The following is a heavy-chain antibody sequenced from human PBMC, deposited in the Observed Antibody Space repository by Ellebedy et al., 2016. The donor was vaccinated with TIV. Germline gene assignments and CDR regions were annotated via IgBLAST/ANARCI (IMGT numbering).Heavy chain of an antibody. V-gene: IGHV3-15*01. CDR3: TTEFATVVTPVSWYFDL. D-gene: IGHD4-23*01. CDR2: IKSKTDGGTT. Sequence: GESLKISCAASGFTFSNAWMSWVRQAPGKGLEWVGRIKSKTDGGTTDYAAPVKGRFTISRDDSKNTLYLQMNSLKTEDTAVYYCTTEFATVVTPVSWYFDLWGRGTLVTVSS. CDR1: GFTFSNAW. J-gene: IGHJ2*01.